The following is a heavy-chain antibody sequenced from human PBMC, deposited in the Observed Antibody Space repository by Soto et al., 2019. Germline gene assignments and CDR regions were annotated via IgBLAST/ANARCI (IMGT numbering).Heavy chain of an antibody. CDR2: IYYTGST. J-gene: IGHJ4*02. D-gene: IGHD4-17*01. Sequence: SETLSLTCTVSGSSISPYYWSWIRQPPGKGLEWIGYIYYTGSTKYNPSLKSRVTLSLGTSRNQLSLKLSSVTAADTAVYYCTRVGGYYGDYPNFDYWGPGTLVTVSS. V-gene: IGHV4-59*01. CDR1: GSSISPYY. CDR3: TRVGGYYGDYPNFDY.